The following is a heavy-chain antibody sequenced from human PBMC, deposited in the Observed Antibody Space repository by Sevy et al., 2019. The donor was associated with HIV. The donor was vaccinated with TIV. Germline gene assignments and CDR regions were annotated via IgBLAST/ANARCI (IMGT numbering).Heavy chain of an antibody. V-gene: IGHV4-59*08. J-gene: IGHJ4*02. D-gene: IGHD1-1*01. CDR2: IHHNGNT. Sequence: SETLSLTCTVSTGSITSYWWTWIRQPPGKGLEWIANIHHNGNTNYNPSLKSRVTISVDTSNSQVSLRLSFVTAADTAMYYCAGETAWGRDYSWGQGTRVTVSS. CDR1: TGSITSYW. CDR3: AGETAWGRDYS.